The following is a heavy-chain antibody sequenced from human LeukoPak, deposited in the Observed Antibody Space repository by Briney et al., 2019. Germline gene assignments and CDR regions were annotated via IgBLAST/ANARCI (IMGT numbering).Heavy chain of an antibody. V-gene: IGHV3-48*03. CDR2: ISSSGSTI. CDR3: ARATVVTPDFDY. Sequence: GGSLRLSCAASGFTFSSYEMNWVRQAPGKGLEWVSYISSSGSTIYHADSVKGRFTISRDNAKNSLYLQMNSLRAEDTAVYYCARATVVTPDFDYWGQGTLVTVSS. J-gene: IGHJ4*02. CDR1: GFTFSSYE. D-gene: IGHD4-23*01.